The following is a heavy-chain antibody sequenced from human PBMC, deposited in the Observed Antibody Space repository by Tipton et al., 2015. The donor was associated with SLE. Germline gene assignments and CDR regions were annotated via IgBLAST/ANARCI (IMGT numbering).Heavy chain of an antibody. Sequence: TLSLTCAVSGYSISSGYYWGWIRQPPGKGLEWIGEINHSGSTNYNPSLKSRVTISVDTSKNQFSLKLSSVTAADTAVYYCARGIIAAAFLYYFDYWGQGTLVTVSS. J-gene: IGHJ4*02. V-gene: IGHV4-38-2*01. CDR1: GYSISSGYY. CDR3: ARGIIAAAFLYYFDY. CDR2: INHSGST. D-gene: IGHD6-13*01.